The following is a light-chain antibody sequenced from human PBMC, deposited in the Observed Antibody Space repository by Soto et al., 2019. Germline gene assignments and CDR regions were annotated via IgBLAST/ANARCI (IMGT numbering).Light chain of an antibody. J-gene: IGKJ4*01. CDR3: QQYNNWPPLT. Sequence: EIVMTQSPATLSVSPGERATLSCRASQSVSSNLAWYQQKPGQAPRLLIYGASTRATGIPARFSGSGSGTEFTLTISILQFEDFAVYYCQQYNNWPPLTFGGGTKADIK. V-gene: IGKV3-15*01. CDR1: QSVSSN. CDR2: GAS.